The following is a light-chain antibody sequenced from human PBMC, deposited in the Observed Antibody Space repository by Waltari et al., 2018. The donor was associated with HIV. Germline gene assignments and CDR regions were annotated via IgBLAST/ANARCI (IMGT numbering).Light chain of an antibody. CDR1: RTLVHSTDSSKC. V-gene: IGKV4-1*01. CDR2: WAS. CDR3: QQYCSLGPT. J-gene: IGKJ4*01. Sequence: DILMTQSPNSLAVYLGERATINCRSSRTLVHSTDSSKCLAWDQKKPVPSPKLLIYWASTLSSVVPDRFSGIESGTNFSLTISTLQTADVTLYYCQQYCSLGPTFCGGTKVEIK.